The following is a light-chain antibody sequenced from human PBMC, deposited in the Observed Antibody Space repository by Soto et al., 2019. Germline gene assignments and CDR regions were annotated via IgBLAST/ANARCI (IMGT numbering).Light chain of an antibody. CDR2: DAS. V-gene: IGKV1-33*01. J-gene: IGKJ2*01. CDR1: QDIDNY. CDR3: QHYDRRPPYA. Sequence: DIQMTQSPSSLSVSVGDTVTITCQARQDIDNYLNWYQQKPGQAPRLLIYDASYLETGVPSRFSGRGSGTAFTFTTTSMLPEDVATDYCQHYDRRPPYAFGQGTKVELK.